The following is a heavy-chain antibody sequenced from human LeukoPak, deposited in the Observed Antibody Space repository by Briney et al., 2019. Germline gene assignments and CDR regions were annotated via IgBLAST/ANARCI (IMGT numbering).Heavy chain of an antibody. CDR3: AKEVEIAAAGTRWFDP. Sequence: GGSLRLSCAASGFTFSSYGMHWVRQAPGKGLEWVAFIRYDGSNKYYADSVKGRFTISRDNSKNTLYLQMNSLRAEVTAVYYCAKEVEIAAAGTRWFDPWGQGTLVTVSS. CDR2: IRYDGSNK. J-gene: IGHJ5*02. D-gene: IGHD6-13*01. CDR1: GFTFSSYG. V-gene: IGHV3-30*02.